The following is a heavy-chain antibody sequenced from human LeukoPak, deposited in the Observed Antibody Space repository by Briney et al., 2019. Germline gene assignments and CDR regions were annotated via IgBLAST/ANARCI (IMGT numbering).Heavy chain of an antibody. D-gene: IGHD3-10*01. CDR2: IYSGGRT. CDR1: GFTVSSNY. V-gene: IGHV3-53*01. Sequence: GGSLRLSCAASGFTVSSNYMSWVRQAPGKGLEWVSVIYSGGRTSYADPVKGRFTISRDNSKNTLYLQMNSLRAEDTAVYYCASGGVRGYVPDYWGQGTLVTVSS. CDR3: ASGGVRGYVPDY. J-gene: IGHJ4*02.